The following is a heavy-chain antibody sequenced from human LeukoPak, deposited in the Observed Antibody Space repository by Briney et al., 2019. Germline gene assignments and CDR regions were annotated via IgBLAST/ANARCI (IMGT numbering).Heavy chain of an antibody. J-gene: IGHJ5*02. CDR1: GGSISSSNW. CDR3: ARAPITMVRGVKGNWFDP. D-gene: IGHD3-10*01. Sequence: SETLSLTCAVSGGSISSSNWWSWVRQPPGKGLEWIGEIYHSGSTNYNPSLKSRVTISVDKSKNQFSLKLSSVTAADTAVYYCARAPITMVRGVKGNWFDPWGQGTLVTVSS. CDR2: IYHSGST. V-gene: IGHV4-4*02.